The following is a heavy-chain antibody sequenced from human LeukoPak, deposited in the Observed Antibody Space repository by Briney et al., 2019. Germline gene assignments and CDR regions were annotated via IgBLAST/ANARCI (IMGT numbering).Heavy chain of an antibody. CDR3: ARDPEPPRSSGPPYNWFDP. J-gene: IGHJ5*02. V-gene: IGHV1-69*01. CDR1: GGTFSSYA. CDR2: IIPIFGTA. Sequence: SVKVSCKASGGTFSSYAISWVRQAPGQGLEWMGGIIPIFGTANYAQKFQGRVTITADESTSTAYMELSSLRSEDTAVYYCARDPEPPRSSGPPYNWFDPWGQGTLVTVSS. D-gene: IGHD6-13*01.